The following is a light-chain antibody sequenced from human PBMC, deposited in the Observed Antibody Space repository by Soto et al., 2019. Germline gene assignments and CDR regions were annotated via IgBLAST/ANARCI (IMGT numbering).Light chain of an antibody. CDR3: SSYTSSSTFVV. CDR1: SSDVGGYNY. Sequence: QSALTQPASVSGSPGQSITISCTGTSSDVGGYNYVSWYQQHPGKAPKLMIYDVSNRPSGVSNRFSGSKSGNTASLTISGLQAEDEADYYCSSYTSSSTFVVFGGGTKVPVL. V-gene: IGLV2-14*01. CDR2: DVS. J-gene: IGLJ2*01.